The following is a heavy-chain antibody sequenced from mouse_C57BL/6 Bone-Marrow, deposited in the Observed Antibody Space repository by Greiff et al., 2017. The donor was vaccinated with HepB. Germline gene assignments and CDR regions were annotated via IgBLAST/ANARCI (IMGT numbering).Heavy chain of an antibody. CDR2: IYPGSGNT. J-gene: IGHJ2*01. CDR3: NYYGSSHFDY. V-gene: IGHV1-66*01. D-gene: IGHD1-1*01. CDR1: GYSFTSYY. Sequence: VKLQESGPELVKPGASVKISCKASGYSFTSYYIHWVKQRPGQGLEWIGWIYPGSGNTKYNEKFKGKATLTADTSSSTAYMQLSSLTSEDSAVYYCNYYGSSHFDYWGQGTTLTVSS.